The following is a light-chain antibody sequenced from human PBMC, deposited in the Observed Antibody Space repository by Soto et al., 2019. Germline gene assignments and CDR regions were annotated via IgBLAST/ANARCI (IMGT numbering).Light chain of an antibody. CDR2: GAS. V-gene: IGKV3-20*01. CDR1: QSVRSSY. CDR3: QQYGSSPPEYT. Sequence: IVLTQSPGTLSLSPGERATLSCRASQSVRSSYLAWYQQKPGQAPRLLIYGASARATGSPDRFSGSGSGTDFTLTISRLEPEDFAVYYCQQYGSSPPEYTFGQGTKLEIK. J-gene: IGKJ2*01.